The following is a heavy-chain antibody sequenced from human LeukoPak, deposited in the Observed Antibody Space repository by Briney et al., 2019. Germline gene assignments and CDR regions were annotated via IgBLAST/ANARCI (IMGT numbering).Heavy chain of an antibody. CDR2: IWYDGSNI. Sequence: GGSLRLSCAASGISFSRHGMHWVRQAPGKGLEWVAVIWYDGSNIYYADSVKGRFTISRDNSKNTLYLQMNSLRAEDTALYYCARARNDYDSNGFSLLDYWGQGTLVTVAS. V-gene: IGHV3-33*01. D-gene: IGHD3-22*01. J-gene: IGHJ4*02. CDR1: GISFSRHG. CDR3: ARARNDYDSNGFSLLDY.